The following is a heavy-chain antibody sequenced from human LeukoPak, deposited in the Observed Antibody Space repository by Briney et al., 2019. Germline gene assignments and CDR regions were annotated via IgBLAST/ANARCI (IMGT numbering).Heavy chain of an antibody. V-gene: IGHV3-53*01. CDR2: IYSGGST. CDR1: GFTVSSNY. D-gene: IGHD3-22*01. Sequence: LAGGSLRLSCAASGFTVSSNYTSWVRQAPGKGLEWVSVIYSGGSTYYADSVKGRFTISRDNSKNTLYLQMNSLRAEDTAVYYCARAGYYDSSGYYFPFDYWGQGTLVTVSS. CDR3: ARAGYYDSSGYYFPFDY. J-gene: IGHJ4*02.